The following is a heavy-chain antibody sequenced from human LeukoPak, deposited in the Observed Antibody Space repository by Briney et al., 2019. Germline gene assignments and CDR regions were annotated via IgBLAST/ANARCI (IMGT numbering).Heavy chain of an antibody. Sequence: SETLSLTCTVSGGSISSNYYYWGWIRQPPGKGLEWIGSMSYSGSTYYNPSLKSQVTISVDTSKNQFSLNLSSVTAADTAVYYCARSSGSYYNNWFDPWGQGTLVTVSS. V-gene: IGHV4-39*07. J-gene: IGHJ5*02. CDR3: ARSSGSYYNNWFDP. D-gene: IGHD3-10*01. CDR1: GGSISSNYYY. CDR2: MSYSGST.